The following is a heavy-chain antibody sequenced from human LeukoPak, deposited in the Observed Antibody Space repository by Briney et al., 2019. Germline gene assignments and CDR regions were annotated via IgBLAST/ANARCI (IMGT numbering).Heavy chain of an antibody. Sequence: PGGSLRLSCAASGFTVSSNYMSWVRQAPGKGLEWVSVIYSGGSTYYADSVKGRFTISRDNAKNSLFLQMNSLRAEDTAIYYCARRYYDTTGYAFDIWGQGTMVTVSS. CDR1: GFTVSSNY. V-gene: IGHV3-53*01. CDR2: IYSGGST. D-gene: IGHD3-22*01. J-gene: IGHJ3*02. CDR3: ARRYYDTTGYAFDI.